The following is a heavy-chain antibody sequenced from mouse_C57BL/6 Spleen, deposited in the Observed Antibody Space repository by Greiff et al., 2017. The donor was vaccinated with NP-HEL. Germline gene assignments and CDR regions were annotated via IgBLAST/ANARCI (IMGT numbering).Heavy chain of an antibody. CDR1: GYTFTSYW. V-gene: IGHV1-50*01. CDR3: ARSSTEGYFDY. D-gene: IGHD2-1*01. J-gene: IGHJ2*01. CDR2: IDPSDSYT. Sequence: QVQLQQPGAELVKPGASVKLSCKASGYTFTSYWMQWVKQRPGQGLEWIGEIDPSDSYTNYNQKFKGKATLTVDTSSSTAYMQLSSLTSEDSAVYYCARSSTEGYFDYWGQSTTLTVSS.